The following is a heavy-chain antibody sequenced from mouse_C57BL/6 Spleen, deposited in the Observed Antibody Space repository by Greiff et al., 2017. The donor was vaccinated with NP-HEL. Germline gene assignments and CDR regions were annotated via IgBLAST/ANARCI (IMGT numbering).Heavy chain of an antibody. CDR2: INPNNGGT. Sequence: VQLQQSGPELVKPGASVKISCKASGYTFTDYYMNWVKQSHGKSLEWIGDINPNNGGTSYNQKFKGKATLTVDKSSSTAYMELRSLTSEDSAVYYCASSDYYGGGPYAMDCWGQGTTVTVYS. J-gene: IGHJ4*01. D-gene: IGHD1-1*02. CDR1: GYTFTDYY. CDR3: ASSDYYGGGPYAMDC. V-gene: IGHV1-26*01.